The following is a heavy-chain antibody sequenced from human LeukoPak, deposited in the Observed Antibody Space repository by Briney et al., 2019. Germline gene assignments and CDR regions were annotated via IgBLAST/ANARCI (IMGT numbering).Heavy chain of an antibody. J-gene: IGHJ3*02. Sequence: SETLSLTCAVSGVSISSYYWTWIRQPAGKGLEWIGLIYTSGTTNYNPSVKSRVTMSVDTSKNQFSLKLNSVTAADTAVYYCARSRRYCSGGSCSDAFDIWGQGTMVTVSS. V-gene: IGHV4-4*07. D-gene: IGHD2-15*01. CDR2: IYTSGTT. CDR1: GVSISSYY. CDR3: ARSRRYCSGGSCSDAFDI.